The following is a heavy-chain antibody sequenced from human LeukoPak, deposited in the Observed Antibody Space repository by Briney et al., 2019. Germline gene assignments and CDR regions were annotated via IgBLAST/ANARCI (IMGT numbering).Heavy chain of an antibody. CDR1: GGSFSGYY. CDR2: INHSGST. V-gene: IGHV4-34*01. CDR3: ARGGIILRGVTPNPPYSSYGVDV. D-gene: IGHD3-10*01. Sequence: PSETLSLTCAVYGGSFSGYYWSWIRQPPGKGLEWIGEINHSGSTNYNPSLKSRVTISVDTSKNQFSLKLSSVTAADTAVYYCARGGIILRGVTPNPPYSSYGVDVWGKPTMVTGAS. J-gene: IGHJ6*04.